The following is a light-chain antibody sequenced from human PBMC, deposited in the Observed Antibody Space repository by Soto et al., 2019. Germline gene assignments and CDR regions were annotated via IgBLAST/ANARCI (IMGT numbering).Light chain of an antibody. V-gene: IGKV3-11*01. J-gene: IGKJ5*01. CDR3: QQRKNWPPIT. CDR1: QNVDKF. CDR2: DSS. Sequence: EIELTQSQATWSLSPGETATLSCRASQNVDKFLAWYQQRPGQPPRLLIFDSSNRATGVPVRFSGSGSGTVFTLTIGSLEPEDSAVYYCQQRKNWPPITFGQGTRLEIK.